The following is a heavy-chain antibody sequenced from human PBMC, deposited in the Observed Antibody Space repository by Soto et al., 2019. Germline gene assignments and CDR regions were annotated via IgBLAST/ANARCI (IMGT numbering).Heavy chain of an antibody. CDR2: ISAYNGNT. V-gene: IGHV1-18*01. Sequence: QVQLVQSGAEVKKPGASVKVSCKASGYTFTSYGISWVRQAPGQGLEWMGWISAYNGNTNYAQKLQGRVTMTTDTSTSTAHMELRSLRSDDTAVYYCALVDITIFGVVIIPGAYYFDYWGQGTLVTVSS. J-gene: IGHJ4*02. CDR3: ALVDITIFGVVIIPGAYYFDY. CDR1: GYTFTSYG. D-gene: IGHD3-3*01.